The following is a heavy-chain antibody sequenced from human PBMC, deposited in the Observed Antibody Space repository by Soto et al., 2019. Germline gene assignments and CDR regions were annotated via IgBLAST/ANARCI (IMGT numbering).Heavy chain of an antibody. Sequence: QITLKESGPPLVKPTQTLTLTCTFSGFSLSTSGVGVGWIRQPPGKALEWLALIYWDDDKRYSPSLKSRLTIAKDTSKNPEVLTMTYMDPVDTATYYCAHGRGYCSGGSCYSIWFDHWGKGTLVNVSS. CDR2: IYWDDDK. V-gene: IGHV2-5*02. D-gene: IGHD2-15*01. CDR1: GFSLSTSGVG. CDR3: AHGRGYCSGGSCYSIWFDH. J-gene: IGHJ5*02.